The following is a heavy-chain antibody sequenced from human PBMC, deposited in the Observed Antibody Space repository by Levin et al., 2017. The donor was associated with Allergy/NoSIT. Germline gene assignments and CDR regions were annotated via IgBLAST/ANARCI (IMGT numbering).Heavy chain of an antibody. CDR1: GFTFSDFS. Sequence: GGSLRLSCAASGFTFSDFSIKWVRQAPGKGLEWVSSIGRSSGFIFYADSVRGRFTISRDNAKNSLFLKMSSLRVEDTAVYYCARVRHCPSGSCYSYGMDVWGLGTTVTVSS. V-gene: IGHV3-21*06. J-gene: IGHJ6*02. CDR3: ARVRHCPSGSCYSYGMDV. D-gene: IGHD3-22*01. CDR2: IGRSSGFI.